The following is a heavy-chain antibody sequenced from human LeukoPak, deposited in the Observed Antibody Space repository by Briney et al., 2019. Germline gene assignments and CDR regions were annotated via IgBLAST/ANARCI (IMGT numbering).Heavy chain of an antibody. Sequence: GSLRLSCAAFSGYAMSWVRQAPGRGLEWVSAINGRGDDTYYPDSVKGRFTISRDNSNNTLYLQMNSLRAEDTAVYYCAKGHRSSSSFFDSWGQGILVTVSS. J-gene: IGHJ4*02. D-gene: IGHD6-19*01. CDR3: AKGHRSSSSFFDS. V-gene: IGHV3-23*01. CDR1: SGYA. CDR2: INGRGDDT.